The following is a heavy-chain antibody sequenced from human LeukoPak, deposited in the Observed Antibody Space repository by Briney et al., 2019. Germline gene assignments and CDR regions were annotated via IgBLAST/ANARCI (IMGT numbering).Heavy chain of an antibody. D-gene: IGHD3-10*01. CDR2: IYYSGST. J-gene: IGHJ3*02. CDR1: GGSISSSSYY. Sequence: SETLSLTCTVSGGSISSSSYYWGWIRQPPGKGLEWIGSIYYSGSTYYNPSLKSRVTISVDTSKNQFSLKLSSVTAADTAVYYCARDALWFGGFDAFDIWGQGTMVTVSS. V-gene: IGHV4-39*07. CDR3: ARDALWFGGFDAFDI.